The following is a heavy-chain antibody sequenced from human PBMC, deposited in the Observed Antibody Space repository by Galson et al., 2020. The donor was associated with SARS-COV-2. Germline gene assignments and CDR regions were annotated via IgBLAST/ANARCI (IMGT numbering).Heavy chain of an antibody. Sequence: SETLSLTCTVSGGSISSGGYYWSWIRQHPGKGLEWIGYIYYSGSTYYNPSLKSRVTISVDTSKNQFSLKLSSVTAADTAVYYCAREGDSSGWYPKNWYFDLWGRGTLVTVSS. CDR3: AREGDSSGWYPKNWYFDL. CDR1: GGSISSGGYY. J-gene: IGHJ2*01. CDR2: IYYSGST. D-gene: IGHD6-19*01. V-gene: IGHV4-31*03.